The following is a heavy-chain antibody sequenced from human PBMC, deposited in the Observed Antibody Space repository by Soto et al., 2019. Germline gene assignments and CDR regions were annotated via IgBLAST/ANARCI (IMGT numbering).Heavy chain of an antibody. V-gene: IGHV4-38-2*01. CDR2: IYHSGST. CDR1: GYSISSGYY. J-gene: IGHJ5*02. CDR3: ASNDDYGDSNWFDP. D-gene: IGHD4-17*01. Sequence: NPSETLSLTCAVSGYSISSGYYWGWIRQPPGKGLEWIGSIYHSGSTYYNPSLKSRVTISVDTSKNQFSLKLSSVTAADTAVYYCASNDDYGDSNWFDPWGQGTLVTVSS.